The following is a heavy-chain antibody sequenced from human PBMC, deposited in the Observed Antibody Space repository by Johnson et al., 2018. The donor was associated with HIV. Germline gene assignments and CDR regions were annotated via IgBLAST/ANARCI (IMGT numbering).Heavy chain of an antibody. CDR2: IRYDGTCN. CDR1: GFMFSDYY. D-gene: IGHD1-26*01. V-gene: IGHV3-30*02. J-gene: IGHJ3*02. CDR3: AKESKWESRTPHAFDM. Sequence: QVQLVESGRGLLQPGGSPRLSRAASGFMFSDYYISSIRQAPGTGLAWVAFIRYDGTCNDYIDSATGPFTFSRYNSKNTLYLQMKSLRPEATAVYYCAKESKWESRTPHAFDMWGQGTMVTVSS.